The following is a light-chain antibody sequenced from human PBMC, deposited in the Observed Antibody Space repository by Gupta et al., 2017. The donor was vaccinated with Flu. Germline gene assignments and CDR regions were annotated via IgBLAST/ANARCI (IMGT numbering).Light chain of an antibody. Sequence: QSVLTQPPSVSGTPGQRVTVSCSGSSSNIGSNTVNWYQQLPGAAPKLLIYSDNQRPSGVPDRVSGSKSGTSASLAISGLQSEDEADYYCAAWDDSLNGYVFGTATMVTVL. CDR3: AAWDDSLNGYV. CDR1: SSNIGSNT. J-gene: IGLJ1*01. V-gene: IGLV1-44*01. CDR2: SDN.